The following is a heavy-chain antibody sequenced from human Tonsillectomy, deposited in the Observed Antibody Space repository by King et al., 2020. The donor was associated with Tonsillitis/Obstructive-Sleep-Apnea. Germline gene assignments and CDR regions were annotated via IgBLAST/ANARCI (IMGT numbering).Heavy chain of an antibody. V-gene: IGHV4-34*01. CDR2: INHSGST. D-gene: IGHD4-23*01. Sequence: VQLQQWGAGLLKPSETLSLTCAVYGGSFSGYYWSWIRQPPGKGLEWIGEINHSGSTNYNPSLKSRVTISVETSKNQFSLKLSSVTAADTAVYYCARSEGFRRGLKWYYWGQGTLVTVSS. J-gene: IGHJ4*02. CDR3: ARSEGFRRGLKWYY. CDR1: GGSFSGYY.